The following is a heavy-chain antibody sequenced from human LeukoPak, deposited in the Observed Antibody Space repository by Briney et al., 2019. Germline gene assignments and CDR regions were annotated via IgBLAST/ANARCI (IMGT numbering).Heavy chain of an antibody. CDR2: ISSLSGTI. CDR3: ARDQLPEPSITMVRGVIPDY. J-gene: IGHJ4*02. V-gene: IGHV3-48*01. CDR1: GFTFSSYS. Sequence: PGGSLRLSCAASGFTFSSYSMNWVRQAPGEGLEWVSYISSLSGTIYYADSVKGRFTISRDNAKNSLYLQMDSLRAEDTAVYYCARDQLPEPSITMVRGVIPDYWGQGTLVTVSS. D-gene: IGHD3-10*01.